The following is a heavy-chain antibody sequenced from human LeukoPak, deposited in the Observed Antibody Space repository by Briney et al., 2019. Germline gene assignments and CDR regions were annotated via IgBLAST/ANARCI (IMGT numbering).Heavy chain of an antibody. Sequence: GGSLRLSCAASGFTFSSYAMTWVRQAPGKGLEWVSAFSATDGSAQYAESVEGRFTISRDNSKNTLFLLMNSLGAEDTAVYYCARAKIAAAGTGAFDVWGQGTLVTVSS. J-gene: IGHJ3*01. D-gene: IGHD6-13*01. CDR2: FSATDGSA. CDR1: GFTFSSYA. V-gene: IGHV3-23*01. CDR3: ARAKIAAAGTGAFDV.